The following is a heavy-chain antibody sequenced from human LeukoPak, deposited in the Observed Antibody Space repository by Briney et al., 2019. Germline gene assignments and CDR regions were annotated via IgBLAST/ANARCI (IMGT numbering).Heavy chain of an antibody. CDR1: GFSFSGYG. Sequence: GWSLRLSCAAPGFSFSGYGMHWVRQAPGKGLEWVAYIQHDGSNQQYADSVKGRFSISRDTSKNMLYLQMNSLRAEDTAVYYCAELGITMIGGVWGKGTTVTISS. J-gene: IGHJ6*04. CDR3: AELGITMIGGV. CDR2: IQHDGSNQ. V-gene: IGHV3-30*02. D-gene: IGHD3-10*02.